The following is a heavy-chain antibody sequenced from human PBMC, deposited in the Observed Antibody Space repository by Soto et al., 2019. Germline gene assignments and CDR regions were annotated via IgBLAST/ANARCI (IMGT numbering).Heavy chain of an antibody. J-gene: IGHJ6*01. Sequence: QVQLVESGGGVVQPGRSLRLSCAAPGFIFSSYGMHWVRQGPGKGLEWVAVISYDGSNKYYLDSVKGRFTISRDSSKNTLFLQMNSLRAEDTALYYCVKDFSAGPGDSPLFYYYGGMDVWGQGTTVTVSS. CDR2: ISYDGSNK. CDR3: VKDFSAGPGDSPLFYYYGGMDV. D-gene: IGHD5-12*01. CDR1: GFIFSSYG. V-gene: IGHV3-30*18.